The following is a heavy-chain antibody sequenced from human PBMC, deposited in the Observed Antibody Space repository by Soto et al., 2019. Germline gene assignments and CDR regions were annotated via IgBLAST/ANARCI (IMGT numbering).Heavy chain of an antibody. V-gene: IGHV1-69*01. CDR2: LIPISGQS. Sequence: QVQLVQSGAEVKKPGSSVKVSCKASGGPFSSYTFTWVRQAPGEGLEWVGGLIPISGQSNYAQRFQGRVTITADESTPTVYMEVNNPTSEDTAFYYCAGTLRSGNICRFFWGQGTLLTVSS. CDR3: AGTLRSGNICRFF. CDR1: GGPFSSYT. J-gene: IGHJ4*02. D-gene: IGHD1-26*01.